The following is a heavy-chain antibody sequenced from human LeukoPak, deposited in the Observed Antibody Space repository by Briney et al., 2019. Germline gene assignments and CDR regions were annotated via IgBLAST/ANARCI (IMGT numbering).Heavy chain of an antibody. CDR1: GFTVSSNS. V-gene: IGHV5-51*01. CDR3: ARQSGDYSYYYYMDV. J-gene: IGHJ6*03. Sequence: GGSLRLSCTVSGFTVSSNSMSWVRQKPGKGLEWMGIIYPGDSDTRYSPSFRGQVTISADKSISTAYLQWSSLKASDTAMYYCARQSGDYSYYYYMDVWGKGTTVTISS. D-gene: IGHD2-21*02. CDR2: IYPGDSDT.